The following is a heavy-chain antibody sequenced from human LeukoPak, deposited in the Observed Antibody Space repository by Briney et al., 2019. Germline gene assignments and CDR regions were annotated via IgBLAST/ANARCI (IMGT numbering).Heavy chain of an antibody. CDR2: IWYDGSNK. CDR3: ANYLLSGSTVTTSQGFDY. D-gene: IGHD4-11*01. Sequence: GGSLRLSCAASGFTFSSYGMHWVRQAPGKGLEWVAVIWYDGSNKYYADSVKGRFTISRDNSKNTLYLQMNSLRAEDTAVYYCANYLLSGSTVTTSQGFDYWGQGALVTVSS. J-gene: IGHJ4*02. CDR1: GFTFSSYG. V-gene: IGHV3-33*08.